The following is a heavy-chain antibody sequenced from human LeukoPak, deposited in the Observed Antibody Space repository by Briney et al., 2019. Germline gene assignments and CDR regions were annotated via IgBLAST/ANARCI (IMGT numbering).Heavy chain of an antibody. CDR3: ARVNSVIFGVVSDNWFDP. J-gene: IGHJ5*02. V-gene: IGHV1-2*06. CDR1: GYTCTGYY. Sequence: ASVKLSCKASGYTCTGYYMHWVRQAPGQGLEWMGRINPNSGGTNYAQKFQGRVTTTRDTSISTAYMELSRLRSDDTAVYYCARVNSVIFGVVSDNWFDPWGPGTLVTVSS. CDR2: INPNSGGT. D-gene: IGHD3-3*01.